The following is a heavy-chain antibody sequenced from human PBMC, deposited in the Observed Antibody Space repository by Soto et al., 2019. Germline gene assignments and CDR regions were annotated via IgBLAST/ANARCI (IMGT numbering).Heavy chain of an antibody. CDR1: GGTFSSYA. J-gene: IGHJ6*02. V-gene: IGHV1-69*12. CDR2: IIPIFGTA. Sequence: QVQLVQSGAEVKKPGSSVKVSCKASGGTFSSYAISWVRQAPGQGLEWMGGIIPIFGTANYGQKFQGRVTIAADESTSTAYMELSSLRSEDTAVYYCASGDYDFWSCPGGGMDVWGQGTTVTVSS. D-gene: IGHD3-3*01. CDR3: ASGDYDFWSCPGGGMDV.